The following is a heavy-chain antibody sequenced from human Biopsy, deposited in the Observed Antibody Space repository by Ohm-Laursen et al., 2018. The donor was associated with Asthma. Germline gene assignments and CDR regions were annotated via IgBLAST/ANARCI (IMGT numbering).Heavy chain of an antibody. D-gene: IGHD3-9*01. V-gene: IGHV1-3*01. CDR3: ARTYYDFLTGQVNDAFDI. CDR1: GYTFTSYA. Sequence: SVKVSCKTSGYTFTSYAIHWVRQAPGQRLEWMGWINAGNGNTKYSQKFQGRVTITRDTSASTAYMELSSLRSEDTAVYYCARTYYDFLTGQVNDAFDIWGQGTMVTVSS. CDR2: INAGNGNT. J-gene: IGHJ3*02.